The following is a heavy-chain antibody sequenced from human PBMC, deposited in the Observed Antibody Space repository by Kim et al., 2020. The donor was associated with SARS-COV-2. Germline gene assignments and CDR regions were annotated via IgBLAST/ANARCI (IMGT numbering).Heavy chain of an antibody. J-gene: IGHJ4*02. V-gene: IGHV4-31*03. D-gene: IGHD3-3*01. CDR1: GGSISSGGYY. CDR3: ARAETIFGVVIGCFDY. Sequence: SQTLSLTCTVSGGSISSGGYYWSWIRQHPGKGLEWIGYIYYSGSTYYNPSLKSRVTISVXTSKNQFSLKLSSVTAADTAVYYCARAETIFGVVIGCFDYWGQGTLVTVSS. CDR2: IYYSGST.